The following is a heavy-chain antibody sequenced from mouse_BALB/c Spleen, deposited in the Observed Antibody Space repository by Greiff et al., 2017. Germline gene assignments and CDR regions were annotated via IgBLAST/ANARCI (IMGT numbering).Heavy chain of an antibody. D-gene: IGHD1-1*01. J-gene: IGHJ3*01. Sequence: VKLMESGPGLVAPSQSLSITCTVSGFSLTDYGVSWIRQPPGKGLEWLGVIWGGGSTYYNSALKSRLSISKDNSKSQVFLKMNSLQTDDTAMYYCAKPHYYGSTAWFAYWGQGTLVTVSA. CDR2: IWGGGST. V-gene: IGHV2-6-5*01. CDR1: GFSLTDYG. CDR3: AKPHYYGSTAWFAY.